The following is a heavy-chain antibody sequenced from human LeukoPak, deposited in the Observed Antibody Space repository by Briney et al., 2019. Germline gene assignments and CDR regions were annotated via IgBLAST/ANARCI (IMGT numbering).Heavy chain of an antibody. V-gene: IGHV4-30-2*01. CDR3: ARDRVYSSSSYFDY. CDR2: IYHSGST. J-gene: IGHJ4*02. D-gene: IGHD6-6*01. Sequence: SETLSLTCTVSGGSISSGGYYWSWIRQPPGKGLEWIGYIYHSGSTYCNPSLKSRVTISVDRSKNQFSLKLSSVTAADTAVYYCARDRVYSSSSYFDYWGQGTLVTVSS. CDR1: GGSISSGGYY.